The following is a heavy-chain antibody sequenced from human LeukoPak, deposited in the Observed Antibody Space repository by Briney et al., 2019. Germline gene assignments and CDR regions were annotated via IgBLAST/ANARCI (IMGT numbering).Heavy chain of an antibody. V-gene: IGHV3-49*04. D-gene: IGHD3-22*01. Sequence: PGGSLRLSCAASGFTFSSYGMHWVRQAPGKGLEWVGFIRSKAYGGTTEYAASVKGRFTISRDDSKSIAYLQMNSLKTEDTAVYYCTRLAPHSTYDSSGYYDITFDYWGQGTLVTVSS. J-gene: IGHJ4*02. CDR1: GFTFSSYG. CDR2: IRSKAYGGTT. CDR3: TRLAPHSTYDSSGYYDITFDY.